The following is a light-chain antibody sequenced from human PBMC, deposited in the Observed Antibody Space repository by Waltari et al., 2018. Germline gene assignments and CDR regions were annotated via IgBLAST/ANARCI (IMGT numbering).Light chain of an antibody. CDR3: QQYGSSVLYT. Sequence: VLTQSPGTLSLSPGERATLSCRASQSLTKRYLAWYQQKPGQAPRRLIYGASSRAAGIPDRCSGSGSGTDFTLTISRLEPEDFAVYYCQQYGSSVLYTFGQGTKLEMK. V-gene: IGKV3-20*01. CDR1: QSLTKRY. CDR2: GAS. J-gene: IGKJ2*01.